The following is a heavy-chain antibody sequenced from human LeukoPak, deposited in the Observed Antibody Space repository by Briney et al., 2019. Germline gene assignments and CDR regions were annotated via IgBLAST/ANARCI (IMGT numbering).Heavy chain of an antibody. CDR1: GFTFSSYS. Sequence: GGSLRLSCAASGFTFSSYSMNWVRQAPGKGLEWVSSISSSSSYIYYADSVKGRFTISRDNAKNSLYLQMNSLRAEDTAVYYCARVWRGGDQWQQLGFDYWGQGTLVTVSS. CDR2: ISSSSSYI. J-gene: IGHJ4*02. D-gene: IGHD6-13*01. V-gene: IGHV3-21*01. CDR3: ARVWRGGDQWQQLGFDY.